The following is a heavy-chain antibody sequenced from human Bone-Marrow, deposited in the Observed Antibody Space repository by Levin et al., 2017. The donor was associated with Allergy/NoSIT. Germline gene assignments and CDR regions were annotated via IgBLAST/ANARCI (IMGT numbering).Heavy chain of an antibody. D-gene: IGHD2-15*01. CDR1: GYTFSSYV. CDR2: SSAYNGRT. Sequence: GESLKISCKASGYTFSSYVISWVRQVPGQGLEWMGWSSAYNGRTKYVQNFEDRVNMTTDRSTSTAYMELRSLGSGDTAVYYCARESYDTSGQRLHFDSWGQGTLVTVSS. CDR3: ARESYDTSGQRLHFDS. V-gene: IGHV1-18*01. J-gene: IGHJ4*02.